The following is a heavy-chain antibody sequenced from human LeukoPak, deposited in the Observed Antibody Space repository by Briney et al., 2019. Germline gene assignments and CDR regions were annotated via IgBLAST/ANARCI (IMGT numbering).Heavy chain of an antibody. CDR2: IIPIFGTA. J-gene: IGHJ4*02. V-gene: IGHV1-69*13. CDR1: GGTFSSYA. D-gene: IGHD6-13*01. CDR3: ARGVIAAAGSFDY. Sequence: SVKVSCKASGGTFSSYAISWVRQAPGQGLEWMGGIIPIFGTANYAQKFQGRVTITADESTSTAYMELSSLRSEDTAVYYCARGVIAAAGSFDYWGQGTLVTVSS.